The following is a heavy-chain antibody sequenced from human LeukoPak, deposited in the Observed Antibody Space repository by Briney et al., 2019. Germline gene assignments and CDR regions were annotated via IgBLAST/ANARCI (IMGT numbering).Heavy chain of an antibody. CDR2: ISSSGSTI. V-gene: IGHV3-48*03. CDR1: GFTFRSYE. CDR3: ARKANPKWTAWFGESHFDY. Sequence: GGSLRLSCAASGFTFRSYEMDWVRQAPGKGLEWVSYISSSGSTIHYADSVKGRFTISRDNAKNSLYLQMNSLRAEDTAVYYCARKANPKWTAWFGESHFDYWGQGTLVTVSS. J-gene: IGHJ4*02. D-gene: IGHD3-10*01.